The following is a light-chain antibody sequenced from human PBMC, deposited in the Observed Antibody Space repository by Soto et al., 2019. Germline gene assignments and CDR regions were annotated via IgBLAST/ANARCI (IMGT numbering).Light chain of an antibody. Sequence: AIQLTQSPSSLSASVGDRVTITCRASQGISSALAWYQQKPGKSPNLLIYDVSSLESGVPSRFSGSGSGTDFTLTISSLQPEDFAPYYCQQFNTYPALTFGGGTQVEIK. CDR2: DVS. V-gene: IGKV1-13*02. CDR3: QQFNTYPALT. CDR1: QGISSA. J-gene: IGKJ4*01.